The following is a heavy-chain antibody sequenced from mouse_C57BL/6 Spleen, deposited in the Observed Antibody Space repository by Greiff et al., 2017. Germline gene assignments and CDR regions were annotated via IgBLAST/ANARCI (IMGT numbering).Heavy chain of an antibody. CDR3: TREGGYGLDY. CDR1: GYTFTDYE. V-gene: IGHV1-15*01. Sequence: VKLVESGAELVRPGASVTLSCKASGYTFTDYEMHWVKQTPVHGLEWIGAIDPETGGTAYNQKFKGKAILTADKSSSTAYMELRSLTSEDSAVYYCTREGGYGLDYWGQGTTLTVSS. D-gene: IGHD1-1*02. J-gene: IGHJ2*01. CDR2: IDPETGGT.